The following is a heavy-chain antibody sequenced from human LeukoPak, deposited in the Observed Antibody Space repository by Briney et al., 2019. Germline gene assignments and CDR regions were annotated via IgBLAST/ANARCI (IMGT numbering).Heavy chain of an antibody. CDR3: AKNGIVVVVPTNWFDP. J-gene: IGHJ5*02. V-gene: IGHV3-30*18. CDR2: ISYDGSNK. D-gene: IGHD2-15*01. Sequence: PGGSLRLSCAASGCTFSRYGMRWVRQAPGKGLEWLAFISYDGSNKYYADSVKGRFIISRGSSKNTLYLQMNSLRAEDTAVYYCAKNGIVVVVPTNWFDPWGQGTLVTVSS. CDR1: GCTFSRYG.